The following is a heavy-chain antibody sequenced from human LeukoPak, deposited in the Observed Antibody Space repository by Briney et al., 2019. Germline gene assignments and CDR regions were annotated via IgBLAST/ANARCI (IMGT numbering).Heavy chain of an antibody. CDR1: GFTFNSYS. J-gene: IGHJ4*02. CDR2: IRSKAYGGTT. D-gene: IGHD6-19*01. CDR3: TRDRIAVAPFDY. V-gene: IGHV3-49*04. Sequence: QSGGSLRLSCAASGFTFNSYSMNWVRQAPGKGLEWVGFIRSKAYGGTTEYAASVKGRFTISRDDSKSIAYLQMNSLKTEDTAVYYCTRDRIAVAPFDYWGQGTLVTVSS.